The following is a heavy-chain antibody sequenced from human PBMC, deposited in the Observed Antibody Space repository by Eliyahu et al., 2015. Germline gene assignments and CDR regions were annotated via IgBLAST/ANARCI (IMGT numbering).Heavy chain of an antibody. CDR1: GGSMSSHY. J-gene: IGHJ5*02. D-gene: IGHD4-17*01. V-gene: IGHV4-4*07. CDR2: IYTSGST. Sequence: QVQLQESGPGLVKPSETLSLTCTVSGGSMSSHYWRWIRQPAGKGLECIGRIYTSGSTNYNPSLKSRVTMSLDTSKKQFSLKLSSVTAADTAVYYCARYGSWFDPWGQGTLVTVSS. CDR3: ARYGSWFDP.